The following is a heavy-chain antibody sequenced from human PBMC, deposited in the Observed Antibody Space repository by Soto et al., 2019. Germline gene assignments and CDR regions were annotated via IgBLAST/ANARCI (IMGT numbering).Heavy chain of an antibody. V-gene: IGHV1-69*12. CDR2: IIPICGTV. Sequence: HVQLVQSGAEVKKPGSSVKVSCKASGGIFSSYAISWVRQAPGQGLEWMGGIIPICGTVNHALKFQGRVTITADDSTSTAYMELSSLRSEDTAVYYCAKGWYGDYGQQYLYYGMDVWGQGTTVTVSS. J-gene: IGHJ6*02. D-gene: IGHD4-17*01. CDR3: AKGWYGDYGQQYLYYGMDV. CDR1: GGIFSSYA.